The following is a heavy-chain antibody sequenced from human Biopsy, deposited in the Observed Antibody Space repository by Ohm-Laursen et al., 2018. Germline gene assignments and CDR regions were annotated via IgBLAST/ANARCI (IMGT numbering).Heavy chain of an antibody. Sequence: SDTLSLTCTVSGGSISGSSWSWIRQAPGRGLEWVGYISYSGSTSNNPSHKIRITISVDTSKNQISLKVTSVTAADTAVYYCAKHGSGWTGDDALHIWGQGTMVTVSS. CDR1: GGSISGSS. CDR2: ISYSGST. CDR3: AKHGSGWTGDDALHI. V-gene: IGHV4-59*08. D-gene: IGHD6-19*01. J-gene: IGHJ3*02.